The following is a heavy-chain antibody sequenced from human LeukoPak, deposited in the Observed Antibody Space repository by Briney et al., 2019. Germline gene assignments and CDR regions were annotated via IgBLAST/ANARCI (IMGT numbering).Heavy chain of an antibody. D-gene: IGHD3-3*01. J-gene: IGHJ5*02. Sequence: GGALRLSRAASGFTLSGSTIDWVRQASGPGVGGVGRIRSKAKSYETRYTASVKGRLTLSRDDSKNTAYLQMNSLKTEDTAVYYCTRHLDSEYYDFWSGNVGDNWFDPWGQGTLVTASS. CDR3: TRHLDSEYYDFWSGNVGDNWFDP. CDR2: IRSKAKSYET. V-gene: IGHV3-73*01. CDR1: GFTLSGST.